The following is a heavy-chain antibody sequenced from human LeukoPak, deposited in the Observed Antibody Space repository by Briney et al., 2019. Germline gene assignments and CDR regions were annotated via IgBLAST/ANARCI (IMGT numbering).Heavy chain of an antibody. V-gene: IGHV4-30-4*01. CDR1: GGSISSGDYY. CDR2: IYYSGST. CDR3: ARVDYYDSSGYEFDY. D-gene: IGHD3-22*01. Sequence: SQTLSLTCTVSGGSISSGDYYWGWLRQPPGKGLEWIGYIYYSGSTYYNPSLKSRVTISVDTSKNQFSLKLSSVTAADTAVYYCARVDYYDSSGYEFDYWGQGTLVTVSS. J-gene: IGHJ4*02.